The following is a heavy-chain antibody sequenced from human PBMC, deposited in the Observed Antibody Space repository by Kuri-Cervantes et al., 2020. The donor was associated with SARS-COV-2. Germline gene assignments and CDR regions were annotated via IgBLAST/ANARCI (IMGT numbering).Heavy chain of an antibody. D-gene: IGHD3-22*01. Sequence: ASVKVSCKASGYTFTSYAMNWVRQAPGQGLEWIGWINTNTGNPTYAQGFTGRFVFSLDTSVSTAYLQISSLKAEDTAVYYCARRDSSGYHTNYFQHWGQGTLVTVSS. CDR1: GYTFTSYA. V-gene: IGHV7-4-1*02. J-gene: IGHJ1*01. CDR2: INTNTGNP. CDR3: ARRDSSGYHTNYFQH.